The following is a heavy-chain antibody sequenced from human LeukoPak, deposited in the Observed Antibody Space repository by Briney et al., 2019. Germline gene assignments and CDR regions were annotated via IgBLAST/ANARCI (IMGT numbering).Heavy chain of an antibody. CDR3: ARDRGYCSGGSCYYYYYYYMDV. J-gene: IGHJ6*03. CDR1: GFTFSSYW. D-gene: IGHD2-15*01. CDR2: IKQDGSEK. Sequence: GGSLRLSCAASGFTFSSYWMNWVRQAPGKRLEWVANIKQDGSEKYYVDSVKGRFTISRDNAKNSLYLQMNSLRAEDTAVYYCARDRGYCSGGSCYYYYYYYMDVWGKGTTVTISS. V-gene: IGHV3-7*03.